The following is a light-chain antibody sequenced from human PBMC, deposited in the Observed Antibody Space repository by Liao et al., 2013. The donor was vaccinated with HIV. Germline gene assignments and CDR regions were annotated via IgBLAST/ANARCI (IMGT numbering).Light chain of an antibody. CDR2: KDS. J-gene: IGLJ2*01. CDR1: PLPKKY. V-gene: IGLV3-16*01. Sequence: SYELTQPPSVSVSLGQMARITCSGEPLPKKYAYWYQQKPGQAPVLVIYKDSERPSGIPERFSGSTSGTIVTLTISGVQAEDEADYYCQSADSSGTVVFGGGTKLT. CDR3: QSADSSGTVV.